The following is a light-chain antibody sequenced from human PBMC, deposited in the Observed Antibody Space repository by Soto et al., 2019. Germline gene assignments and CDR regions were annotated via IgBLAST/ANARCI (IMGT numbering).Light chain of an antibody. CDR3: QQYNSWLWT. CDR1: QSVSSK. V-gene: IGKV3-15*01. J-gene: IGKJ1*01. Sequence: EIVMTQSPATLPVSPGERATLSCRASQSVSSKVAWYQQKPGQAPRLLIYGASTRATGIPARFSGSGSGTEFTLIISSLQSEDSAVYYCQQYNSWLWTFGQGTKVDIK. CDR2: GAS.